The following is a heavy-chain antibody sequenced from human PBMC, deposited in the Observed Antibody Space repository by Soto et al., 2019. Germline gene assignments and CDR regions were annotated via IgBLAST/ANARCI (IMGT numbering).Heavy chain of an antibody. Sequence: SETLSLTCTVSGGSISSGDYYWSWIRQPPGKGLEWIGYIYYSGSTYYNPSLKSRVTISVDTSKNQFSLKLSSVTAADTAVYYCAREARRPFWKKMGPYNWLDPWGQGPLVTVYS. J-gene: IGHJ5*02. CDR2: IYYSGST. V-gene: IGHV4-30-4*01. CDR1: GGSISSGDYY. CDR3: AREARRPFWKKMGPYNWLDP. D-gene: IGHD3-3*01.